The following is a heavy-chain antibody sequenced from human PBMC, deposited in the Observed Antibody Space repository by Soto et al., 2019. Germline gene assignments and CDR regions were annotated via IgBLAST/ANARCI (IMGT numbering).Heavy chain of an antibody. D-gene: IGHD3-10*01. V-gene: IGHV1-2*04. CDR2: INPNSGGT. J-gene: IGHJ6*02. Sequence: ASVKVSCKASGYTFTGYYMHWVRQAPGQGLEWMGWINPNSGGTNYAQKFQGWVTMTRDTSISTAYMELSRLRSDDTAVYYCARDGKERFGELVSHYYGMDVWGQGTTVTSP. CDR3: ARDGKERFGELVSHYYGMDV. CDR1: GYTFTGYY.